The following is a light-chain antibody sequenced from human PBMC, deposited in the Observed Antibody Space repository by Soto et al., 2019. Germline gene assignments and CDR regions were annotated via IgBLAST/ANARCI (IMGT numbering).Light chain of an antibody. CDR3: QQLNAYPYT. V-gene: IGKV1-9*01. Sequence: IQLTQSPSSLSASVGDRVTITCRASQGISSYFAWYQQKPGKAPKVLIYAASTGQNGVPPRFSGSGSGTDFTLTISSLQPEDFATYYCQQLNAYPYTFGQGTQLEIK. CDR1: QGISSY. CDR2: AAS. J-gene: IGKJ2*01.